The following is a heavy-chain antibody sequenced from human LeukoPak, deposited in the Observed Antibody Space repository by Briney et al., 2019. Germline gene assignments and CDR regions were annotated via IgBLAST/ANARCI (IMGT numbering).Heavy chain of an antibody. CDR2: ISSSGSGGNT. CDR3: ARDVGKDTITTEIAY. CDR1: GVTLSSYA. D-gene: IGHD4-11*01. Sequence: GGSLRLSCAASGVTLSSYAMSWARQAPGKGLEWVSGISSSGSGGNTYYADSVKGRFTISRDKSTLYLEMNNLRTEDTALYYCARDVGKDTITTEIAYWGQGTLVTVSS. V-gene: IGHV3-23*01. J-gene: IGHJ4*02.